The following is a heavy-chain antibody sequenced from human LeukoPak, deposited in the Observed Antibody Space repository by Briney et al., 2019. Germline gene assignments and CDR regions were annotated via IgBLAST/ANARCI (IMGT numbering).Heavy chain of an antibody. CDR3: AREGWNDGHYYYYMDV. D-gene: IGHD1-1*01. CDR1: GFTFSTYA. Sequence: GGSLRLSCAASGFTFSTYAMTWVRQAPGKGLEWVSLISGTGGSTYYADSVKGRFTISRDNAKNSLYLQMNSLRAEDTAVYYCAREGWNDGHYYYYMDVWGKGTTVTVSS. V-gene: IGHV3-23*01. J-gene: IGHJ6*03. CDR2: ISGTGGST.